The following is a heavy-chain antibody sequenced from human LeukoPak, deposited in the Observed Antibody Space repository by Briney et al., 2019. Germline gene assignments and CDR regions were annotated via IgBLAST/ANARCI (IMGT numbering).Heavy chain of an antibody. J-gene: IGHJ4*02. CDR2: IYPGDSDT. CDR3: ARREMATITSFDY. CDR1: GYSVTSYW. V-gene: IGHV5-51*01. D-gene: IGHD5-24*01. Sequence: GESLKISCKGSGYSVTSYWIGWVRQMPGKGLEWMGIIYPGDSDTRYSPSFQGQVTISADKSISTAYLQWSSLKASDTAMYYCARREMATITSFDYWGQGTLVTVSS.